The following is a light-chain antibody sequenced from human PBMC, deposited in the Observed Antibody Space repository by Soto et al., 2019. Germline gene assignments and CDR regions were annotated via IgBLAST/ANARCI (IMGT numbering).Light chain of an antibody. Sequence: EIPMTQSPSTLSASVGDRVTITCRASQTISNWLAWYQQKPGKAPKLLIYDASSLEGGVPSRFSGSGSGTEFTLTLSSLQPDDFATYYCQHYYSYWTFGQGTKVEIK. J-gene: IGKJ1*01. CDR3: QHYYSYWT. CDR2: DAS. CDR1: QTISNW. V-gene: IGKV1-5*01.